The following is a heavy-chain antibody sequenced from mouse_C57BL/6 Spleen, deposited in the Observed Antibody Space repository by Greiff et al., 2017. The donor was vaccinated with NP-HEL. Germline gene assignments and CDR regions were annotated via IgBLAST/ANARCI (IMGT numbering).Heavy chain of an antibody. CDR1: GYTFTSYW. CDR3: ALLRSRALVAY. J-gene: IGHJ3*01. V-gene: IGHV1-69*01. Sequence: QVQLQQPGAELVMPGASVKLSCKASGYTFTSYWMHWVKQRPGQGLEWIGEIDPSDSYTNYNQKFKGKSTLTVDKSSSTAYMQLSSLTSEDSAVYYCALLRSRALVAYRGQGTLVTVSA. CDR2: IDPSDSYT. D-gene: IGHD3-1*01.